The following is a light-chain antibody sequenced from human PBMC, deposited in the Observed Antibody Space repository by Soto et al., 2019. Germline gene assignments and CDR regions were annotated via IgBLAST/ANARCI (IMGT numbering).Light chain of an antibody. V-gene: IGKV3-15*01. J-gene: IGKJ1*01. Sequence: ELVITQSPAPLFVSSGERATLSCRASQSVSSNLAWYQQKPGQAPRLLIYGASTRATGIPARFSGSGSGTEFTLTISSLQSEDFAVYYCQQYNNWPRTFGQGTKVDIK. CDR1: QSVSSN. CDR2: GAS. CDR3: QQYNNWPRT.